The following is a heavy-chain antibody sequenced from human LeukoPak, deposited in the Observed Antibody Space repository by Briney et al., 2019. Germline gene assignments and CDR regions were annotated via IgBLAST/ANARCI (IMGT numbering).Heavy chain of an antibody. CDR3: GKTTVGYSSGQKPAWPVDY. CDR2: IFGGGGSS. J-gene: IGHJ4*02. Sequence: PGGSLRLSCEASGFTFGSHAMYWVRQAPGKGLEWVAGIFGGGGSSHYADPVKGRFTISRDNSRDTVYLQINSLRAEDTAVYYCGKTTVGYSSGQKPAWPVDYWGQGTLVTVSS. CDR1: GFTFGSHA. V-gene: IGHV3-23*01. D-gene: IGHD5-18*01.